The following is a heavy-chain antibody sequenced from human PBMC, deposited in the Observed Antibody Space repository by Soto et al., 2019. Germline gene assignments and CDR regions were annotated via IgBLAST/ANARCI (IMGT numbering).Heavy chain of an antibody. CDR3: ARYGGSHGPSYFDS. J-gene: IGHJ4*02. CDR2: IWYDGSNK. V-gene: IGHV3-33*01. CDR1: GSTFSNYG. D-gene: IGHD3-16*01. Sequence: VQLVESGGGVVQPGRSLRLSCAASGSTFSNYGMHWVRQAPGKGPEWVAVIWYDGSNKYYGESVKGRFSISRDNSKNTLYLDINSLRTEDTAVYYGARYGGSHGPSYFDSWGQGSLVIVSS.